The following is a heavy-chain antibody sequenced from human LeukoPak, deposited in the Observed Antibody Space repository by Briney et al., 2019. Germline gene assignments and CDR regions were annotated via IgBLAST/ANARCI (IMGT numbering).Heavy chain of an antibody. V-gene: IGHV3-30*19. J-gene: IGHJ4*02. CDR3: ARTTTPHYYGSGSYALGY. CDR1: GFTFSSYG. D-gene: IGHD3-10*01. CDR2: ISYDGSNK. Sequence: VKSLRLSCAASGFTFSSYGMHWVRQAPGKGLEWVAVISYDGSNKYYADSVKGRFTISRDNSKNTLYLQMSSLSAEDTAVYYCARTTTPHYYGSGSYALGYWGQGTLVTVPS.